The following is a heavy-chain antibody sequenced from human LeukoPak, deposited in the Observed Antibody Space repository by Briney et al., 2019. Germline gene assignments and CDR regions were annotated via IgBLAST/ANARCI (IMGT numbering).Heavy chain of an antibody. D-gene: IGHD4-23*01. J-gene: IGHJ4*02. CDR1: GFTFSSYG. CDR2: ISYDGSNK. V-gene: IGHV3-30*18. Sequence: GGSLRLSCAASGFTFSSYGMHWVRQAPGKGLEWVAVISYDGSNKYYADSVKGRFTISRDNSKNTLYLQMNSLRAEDTAVYYCAKDRDYGGKVFDYWGQGTLVTVSS. CDR3: AKDRDYGGKVFDY.